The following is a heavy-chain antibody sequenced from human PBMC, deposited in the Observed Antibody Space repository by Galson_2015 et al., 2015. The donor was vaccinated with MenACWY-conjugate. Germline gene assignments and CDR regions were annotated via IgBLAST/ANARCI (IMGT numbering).Heavy chain of an antibody. D-gene: IGHD4-17*01. CDR3: ARDSNDYGDWGASDT. CDR1: GFNFDDYA. CDR2: INFNGGST. V-gene: IGHV3-20*04. Sequence: SLRLSCAASGFNFDDYAMGWVRQVSGKGLEWVAGINFNGGSTDYADSVKGRFTISRDNAKNSLYLQMNSLRAEDTALYYCARDSNDYGDWGASDTWGQGTLIIVSA. J-gene: IGHJ3*02.